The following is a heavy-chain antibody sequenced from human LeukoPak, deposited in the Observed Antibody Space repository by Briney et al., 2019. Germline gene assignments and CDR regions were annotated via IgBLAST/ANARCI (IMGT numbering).Heavy chain of an antibody. J-gene: IGHJ4*02. V-gene: IGHV3-74*01. Sequence: GGSLRLSCAASGFTFSRYWMHWVRHAPGKGLVWVSRINSDGSSTSYADSVKGRFTTSRDNAKNTLFLQMNSLRAEDTAVYYCARALSDYDFDYWGQGTQVTVSS. CDR2: INSDGSST. CDR1: GFTFSRYW. CDR3: ARALSDYDFDY. D-gene: IGHD4-17*01.